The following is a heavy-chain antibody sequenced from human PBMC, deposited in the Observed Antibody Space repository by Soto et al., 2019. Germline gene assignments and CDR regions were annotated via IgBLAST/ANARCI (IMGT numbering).Heavy chain of an antibody. CDR2: TYYRSKWYN. CDR1: GTNVSSGTVT. D-gene: IGHD1-26*01. J-gene: IGHJ5*01. CDR3: VRLIGNSWLDF. V-gene: IGHV6-1*01. Sequence: LPLTCDLTGTNVSSGTVTWNRTNPSQSRGLEWLGRTYYRSKWYNDYAESVKSRITINPDTSKNQFSLHLNSVTPEDTAVYYCVRLIGNSWLDFWGQGTLVTVSS.